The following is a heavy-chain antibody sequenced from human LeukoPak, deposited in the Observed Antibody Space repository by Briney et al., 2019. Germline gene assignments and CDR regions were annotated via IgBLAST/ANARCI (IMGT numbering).Heavy chain of an antibody. Sequence: QSGGSLRLSCAASGFTFSSYEMNWVRQAPGKGLEWVSAISGSGGSTYYADSVKGRFTISRDNAKNSLYLQMNSLRAEDTAVYYSAKDGEPQTSRTDYWGQGTLVTVSS. D-gene: IGHD1-26*01. CDR3: AKDGEPQTSRTDY. J-gene: IGHJ4*02. CDR1: GFTFSSYE. V-gene: IGHV3-48*03. CDR2: ISGSGGST.